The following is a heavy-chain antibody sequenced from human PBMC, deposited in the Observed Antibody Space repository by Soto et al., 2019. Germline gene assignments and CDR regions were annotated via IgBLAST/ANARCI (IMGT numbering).Heavy chain of an antibody. CDR2: ISYDGSNK. Sequence: GGSLRLSCAASGFTFSSYAMHWVRQAPGKGLEWVAVISYDGSNKYYADSVKGRFTISRDNSKNTLYLQMNSLRAEDTAVYYCAGAMDYYYGMDVWGQGTTVTVSS. CDR3: AGAMDYYYGMDV. V-gene: IGHV3-30-3*01. J-gene: IGHJ6*02. CDR1: GFTFSSYA. D-gene: IGHD5-18*01.